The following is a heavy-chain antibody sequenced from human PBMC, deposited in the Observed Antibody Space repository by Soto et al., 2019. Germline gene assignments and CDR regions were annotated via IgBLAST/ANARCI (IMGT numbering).Heavy chain of an antibody. V-gene: IGHV4-59*08. Sequence: SETLSLTCTVSGGSISSYYWSWIRQPPGKGLEWIGYIYYSGSTNYNPSLKSRVTISVDTSKNQFSLKLSSVTAADTAVYYCARHVGYYGSGSRYYYYYMDVWGKGTTVTVSS. CDR2: IYYSGST. J-gene: IGHJ6*03. D-gene: IGHD3-10*01. CDR1: GGSISSYY. CDR3: ARHVGYYGSGSRYYYYYMDV.